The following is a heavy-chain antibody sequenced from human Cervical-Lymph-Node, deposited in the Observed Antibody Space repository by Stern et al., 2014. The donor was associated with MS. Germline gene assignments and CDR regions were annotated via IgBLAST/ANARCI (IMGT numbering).Heavy chain of an antibody. CDR2: MNPNSGNT. D-gene: IGHD1-14*01. Sequence: QVXXVQSVAEVKKPGASVKVSCKASGYTFTNYDINWVRQATGQGLEWMGWMNPNSGNTGYAQKFQGRVTMTRNTSISTAYMELSSLRSEDTAVYYCAXXSXGXXXPYYYGMDVWGQGTTVTVSS. V-gene: IGHV1-8*01. CDR1: GYTFTNYD. CDR3: AXXSXGXXXPYYYGMDV. J-gene: IGHJ6*02.